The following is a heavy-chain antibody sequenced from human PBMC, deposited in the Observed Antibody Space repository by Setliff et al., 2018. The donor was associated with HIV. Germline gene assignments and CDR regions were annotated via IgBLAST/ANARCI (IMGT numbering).Heavy chain of an antibody. D-gene: IGHD3-16*01. Sequence: GSLRLSCAASGFDFSSHAMSWVRQAPGKGLEWLSVISGHTINVYYADSVKGRFTISRDNGDNSVYLQMNSLRPEDTAVYYCAKYTKAGPITGYYGVDVWGPGTTVTVSS. CDR1: GFDFSSHA. V-gene: IGHV3-23*01. J-gene: IGHJ6*02. CDR3: AKYTKAGPITGYYGVDV. CDR2: ISGHTINV.